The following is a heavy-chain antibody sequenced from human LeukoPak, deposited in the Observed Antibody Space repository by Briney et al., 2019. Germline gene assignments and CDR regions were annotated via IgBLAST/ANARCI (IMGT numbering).Heavy chain of an antibody. CDR1: GFTFSSYG. Sequence: QPGGSLRLSCAASGFTFSSYGMHWVRQAPGKGLEWVASIKQDGSEKYYVQSVEGRFSISRDNAKNLLYLQMNSLRAEDTAIYYCARRGTIAVAASWFDPWGQGTLVTVSS. CDR3: ARRGTIAVAASWFDP. D-gene: IGHD6-19*01. CDR2: IKQDGSEK. V-gene: IGHV3-7*01. J-gene: IGHJ5*02.